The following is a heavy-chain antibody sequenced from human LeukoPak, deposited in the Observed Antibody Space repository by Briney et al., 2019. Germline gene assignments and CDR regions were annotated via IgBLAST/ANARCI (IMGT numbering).Heavy chain of an antibody. CDR2: ISAYNGNT. CDR1: GYTFTSYG. CDR3: ARASGGYSYGYIGYYFDY. J-gene: IGHJ4*02. D-gene: IGHD5-18*01. V-gene: IGHV1-18*01. Sequence: ASVKVSCKASGYTFTSYGISWVRQAPGRGLERMGWISAYNGNTNYAQKLQGRVTITTDTSTSTAYMELRSLRSDDTAVYRCARASGGYSYGYIGYYFDYWGQGTLVTVSS.